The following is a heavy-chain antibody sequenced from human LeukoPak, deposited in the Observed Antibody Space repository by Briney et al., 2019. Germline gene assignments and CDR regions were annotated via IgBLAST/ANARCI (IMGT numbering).Heavy chain of an antibody. D-gene: IGHD3-22*01. Sequence: ASVKVSCKASGYTFIGYYMHWVRQAPGQGREWMGWINPNSGGTNYAQKFQGRVTMTRDTSISTAYMELSRLRSDDTTVYYCARTKYYDSSGYYPHFDYWGQGTLVTVSS. J-gene: IGHJ4*02. CDR3: ARTKYYDSSGYYPHFDY. V-gene: IGHV1-2*02. CDR2: INPNSGGT. CDR1: GYTFIGYY.